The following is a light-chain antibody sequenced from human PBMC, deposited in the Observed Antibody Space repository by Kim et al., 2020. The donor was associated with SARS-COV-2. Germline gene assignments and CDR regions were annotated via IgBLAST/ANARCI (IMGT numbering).Light chain of an antibody. CDR3: QVWDSSTVV. J-gene: IGLJ2*01. Sequence: SVAPGQTAKISCGGNNIGSKDVHWYQQRPGQAPVLVIYRDNNRPSGIPERFSGSNSGNTATLTISTAQAGDEADFYCQVWDSSTVVFGGGTQLTVL. CDR2: RDN. CDR1: NIGSKD. V-gene: IGLV3-9*01.